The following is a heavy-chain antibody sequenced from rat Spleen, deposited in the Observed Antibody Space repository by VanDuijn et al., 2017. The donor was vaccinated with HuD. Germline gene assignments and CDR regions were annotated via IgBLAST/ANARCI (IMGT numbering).Heavy chain of an antibody. D-gene: IGHD1-5*01. CDR1: GFSLTSYN. V-gene: IGHV2-45*01. CDR2: MWSSGSA. Sequence: QVQLKESGPGLVQPSETLSLTCTVSGFSLTSYNVHWVRQPPGKGLEWMGVMWSSGSADYNSVLKSRLSISRDTSKSQVFFKMNSLQTEDTAIYYCTRPNNPYWYFDFWGPGTMVTVSS. J-gene: IGHJ1*01. CDR3: TRPNNPYWYFDF.